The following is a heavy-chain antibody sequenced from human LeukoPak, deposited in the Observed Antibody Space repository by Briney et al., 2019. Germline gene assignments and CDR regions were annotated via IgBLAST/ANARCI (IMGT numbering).Heavy chain of an antibody. D-gene: IGHD3-3*01. CDR1: RFTLSTYW. CDR2: IKQDGSQE. V-gene: IGHV3-7*01. Sequence: GGSLRLSCAASRFTLSTYWMSWVRQAPGKGLEWVAHIKQDGSQEYYVDSVKGRFTISRDSAKNSLYLQMNSLRAEDTAVYYCARGVPYDSWSGPHYSDYWGQGTLVTVSS. J-gene: IGHJ4*02. CDR3: ARGVPYDSWSGPHYSDY.